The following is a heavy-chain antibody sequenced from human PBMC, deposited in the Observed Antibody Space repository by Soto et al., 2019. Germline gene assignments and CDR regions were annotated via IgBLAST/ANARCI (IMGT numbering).Heavy chain of an antibody. CDR1: GGSISSGGYY. V-gene: IGHV4-31*03. J-gene: IGHJ6*02. D-gene: IGHD2-2*01. CDR3: ARSGNTDIVVVLVAPYYYYGMDV. CDR2: IYYSGST. Sequence: PSETLSLTCTVSGGSISSGGYYWSWIRQHPGRGLEWIGYIYYSGSTYYNPSLKSRLTISVDTSKNQFSLNLSSVTAADTAMYYCARSGNTDIVVVLVAPYYYYGMDVWGQGTTVTVSS.